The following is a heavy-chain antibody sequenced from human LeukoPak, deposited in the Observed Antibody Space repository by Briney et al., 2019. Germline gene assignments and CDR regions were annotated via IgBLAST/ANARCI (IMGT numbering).Heavy chain of an antibody. D-gene: IGHD6-6*01. V-gene: IGHV1-46*01. CDR2: INPSGGST. J-gene: IGHJ5*02. Sequence: ASVKVSCKASGYTFTSYYMHWVRQAPGQGLEWMGVINPSGGSTSYAQKFQGRVTMTRDMSTGTVYMELSSLRSEDTAVYYCARDRHPNWFDPWGQGTLVTVPS. CDR3: ARDRHPNWFDP. CDR1: GYTFTSYY.